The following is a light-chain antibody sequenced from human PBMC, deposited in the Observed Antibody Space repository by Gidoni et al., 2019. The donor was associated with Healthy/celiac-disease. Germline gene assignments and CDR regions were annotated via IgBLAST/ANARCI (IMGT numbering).Light chain of an antibody. J-gene: IGKJ2*01. CDR2: GAS. CDR1: QSVSSSY. CDR3: QQYGSSPPKYT. Sequence: IVLTQSPGTLSLSPGERATLSCRASQSVSSSYLAWYQQKPGQAPRLLIYGASSRATGIPDRFSGSGSETDFTLTISRLEPEDFAVYYCQQYGSSPPKYTFGQGTRLEIK. V-gene: IGKV3-20*01.